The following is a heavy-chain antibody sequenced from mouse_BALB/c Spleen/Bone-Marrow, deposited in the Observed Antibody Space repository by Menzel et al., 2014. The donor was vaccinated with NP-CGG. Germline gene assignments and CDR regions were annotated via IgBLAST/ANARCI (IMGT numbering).Heavy chain of an antibody. CDR3: TRYPYYYGSRNYYAVDY. V-gene: IGHV1-5*01. Sequence: EVQLQQSGTVLARPGASVKMSCKASGYTFTSYWMHWVKQRPGQGLEWIGAIYPGNSDTSYNQKFKGKAKLTAVTSTSTAYMELSSLTNEDSAVYYCTRYPYYYGSRNYYAVDYWGQGTSVTVSS. J-gene: IGHJ4*01. CDR1: GYTFTSYW. CDR2: IYPGNSDT. D-gene: IGHD1-1*01.